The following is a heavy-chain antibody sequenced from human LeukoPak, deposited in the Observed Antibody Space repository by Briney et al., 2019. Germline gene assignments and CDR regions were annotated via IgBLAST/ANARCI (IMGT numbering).Heavy chain of an antibody. D-gene: IGHD2-2*01. CDR3: ARVRLVVPAATPLDY. Sequence: KPGGSLRLSCAASGFTFSDYYMSWIRQAPGKGLEWVSYISSSSSYTNYADSVKGRFTTSRDNAKNSLYLQMNSLRAEDTAVYYCARVRLVVPAATPLDYWGQGTLVTVSS. CDR1: GFTFSDYY. CDR2: ISSSSSYT. V-gene: IGHV3-11*05. J-gene: IGHJ4*02.